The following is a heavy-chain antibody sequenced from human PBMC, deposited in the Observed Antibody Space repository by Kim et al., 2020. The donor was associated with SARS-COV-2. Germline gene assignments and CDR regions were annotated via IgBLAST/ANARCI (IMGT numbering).Heavy chain of an antibody. D-gene: IGHD4-17*01. CDR1: GGSISSGGYY. Sequence: SETLSLTCTVSGGSISSGGYYWSWIRQHPGKGLEWIGYIYYSGSTYYNPSLKSRVTISVDTSKNQFSLKLSSVTAADTAVYYCASLIYGDQDFDIWGQGTMVTVSS. CDR3: ASLIYGDQDFDI. J-gene: IGHJ3*02. CDR2: IYYSGST. V-gene: IGHV4-31*03.